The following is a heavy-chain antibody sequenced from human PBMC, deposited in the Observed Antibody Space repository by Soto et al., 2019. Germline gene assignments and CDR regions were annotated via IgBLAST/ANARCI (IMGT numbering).Heavy chain of an antibody. CDR2: IYYSGST. Sequence: SETLSLTCTVSGGSISSGDYYWSWIRQPPGKGLEWIGYIYYSGSTYYNPSLKSRVTISVDTSKNQFSLKLSSVTAADAAVYYCARTESGTFDPWGQGTLVTVSS. CDR3: ARTESGTFDP. V-gene: IGHV4-30-4*01. J-gene: IGHJ5*02. CDR1: GGSISSGDYY. D-gene: IGHD1-7*01.